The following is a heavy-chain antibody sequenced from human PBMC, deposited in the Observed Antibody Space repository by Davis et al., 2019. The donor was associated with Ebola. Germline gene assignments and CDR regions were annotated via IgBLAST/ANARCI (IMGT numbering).Heavy chain of an antibody. V-gene: IGHV3-49*02. J-gene: IGHJ4*02. CDR2: IRAKAYRGTT. CDR3: TREYGGGVDY. D-gene: IGHD3-16*01. Sequence: WVRQAPGKGLEWVGFIRAKAYRGTTEYAASVKGRFTISRDDSKSIAYLQMNSLKTEDTAVYYCTREYGGGVDYWGQGTLVTASS.